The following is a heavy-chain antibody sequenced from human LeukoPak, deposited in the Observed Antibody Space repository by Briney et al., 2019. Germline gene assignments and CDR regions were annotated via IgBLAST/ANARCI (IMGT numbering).Heavy chain of an antibody. CDR2: IYYTGST. V-gene: IGHV4-61*01. J-gene: IGHJ4*02. CDR3: ARIGRQAYYYDSSGYYYFDY. Sequence: SETLSLTCTVSGGSVSSGSYYWSWIRQPPGKGLEWIGYIYYTGSTNYNPSLKSRVTMSVDTSKNQFSLNLSSVTAADTAVYYCARIGRQAYYYDSSGYYYFDYWGQGTLVTVSS. CDR1: GGSVSSGSYY. D-gene: IGHD3-22*01.